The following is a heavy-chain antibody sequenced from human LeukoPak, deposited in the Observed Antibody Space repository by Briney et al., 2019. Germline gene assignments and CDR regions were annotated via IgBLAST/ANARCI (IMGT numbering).Heavy chain of an antibody. V-gene: IGHV3-30*01. Sequence: GGSLRLSCAASGFTFTSYTMHWVRQAPGQGLEWVAATSYDGGNRYYADYVKGRFTISRDNSNNTLFLQVKSLRLEDTAVYFCARKSLWFNYSDYWGQGIWVTVSS. CDR1: GFTFTSYT. D-gene: IGHD2-21*01. CDR3: ARKSLWFNYSDY. J-gene: IGHJ4*02. CDR2: TSYDGGNR.